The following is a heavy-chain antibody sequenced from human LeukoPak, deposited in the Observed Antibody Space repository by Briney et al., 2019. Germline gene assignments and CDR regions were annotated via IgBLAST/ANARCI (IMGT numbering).Heavy chain of an antibody. CDR1: GFTFSSYS. Sequence: SGGSLRLSCAASGFTFSSYSMNWVRQAPGRGLEWVSGISSSGDRTYYADSVKGRFTISRDNSKNTLYLQMNSLRAEDTAIYYCAKDVDYGDYVVYWGQGTLVTVSS. J-gene: IGHJ4*02. CDR3: AKDVDYGDYVVY. D-gene: IGHD4-17*01. CDR2: ISSSGDRT. V-gene: IGHV3-23*01.